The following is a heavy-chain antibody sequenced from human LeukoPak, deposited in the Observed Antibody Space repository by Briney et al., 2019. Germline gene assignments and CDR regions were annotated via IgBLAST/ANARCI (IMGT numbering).Heavy chain of an antibody. CDR1: GFTFSTYW. CDR2: IKQDESEK. Sequence: GSLRLSCAASGFTFSTYWMSWVRQTPEKGLEWVANIKQDESEKYYVDSVKGRFTISRDNARNSLYLQMNSLRAEDTAVYYCARPSLNSGSYFDYWGQGTLVTVSS. CDR3: ARPSLNSGSYFDY. V-gene: IGHV3-7*01. J-gene: IGHJ4*02. D-gene: IGHD1-26*01.